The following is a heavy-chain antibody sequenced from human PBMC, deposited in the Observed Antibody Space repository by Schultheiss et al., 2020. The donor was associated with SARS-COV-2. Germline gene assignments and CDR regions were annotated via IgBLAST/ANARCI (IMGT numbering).Heavy chain of an antibody. CDR2: INPNSGGT. D-gene: IGHD2-2*01. CDR3: AATLYCSSTSCFGMDV. J-gene: IGHJ6*02. V-gene: IGHV1-2*02. Sequence: ASVKVSCKASGYTFTGYYMHWVRQAPGQGLEWMGWINPNSGGTNYAQKFQGRVTITADESTSTAYMELSSLRSEDTAVYYCAATLYCSSTSCFGMDVWGQGTTVTVSS. CDR1: GYTFTGYY.